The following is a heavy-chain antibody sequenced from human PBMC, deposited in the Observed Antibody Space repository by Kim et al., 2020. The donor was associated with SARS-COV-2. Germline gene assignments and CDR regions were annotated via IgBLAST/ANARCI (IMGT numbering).Heavy chain of an antibody. CDR1: GGSISSYY. Sequence: SETLSLTCTVSGGSISSYYWSWIRQPPGKGLEWIGYIYYIGSTNYNPSLKSRVTISVDTSKNQFSLKLSSVTAADTAVYYCARHTYYYGSGSYHPLWDYWGQGTLVTVSS. CDR2: IYYIGST. CDR3: ARHTYYYGSGSYHPLWDY. J-gene: IGHJ4*02. D-gene: IGHD3-10*01. V-gene: IGHV4-59*08.